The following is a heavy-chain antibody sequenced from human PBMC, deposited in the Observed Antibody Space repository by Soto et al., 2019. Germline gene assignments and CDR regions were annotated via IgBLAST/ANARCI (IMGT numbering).Heavy chain of an antibody. CDR3: AKTARRSLEWLLFDY. V-gene: IGHV3-43*01. CDR2: ISWDGGST. J-gene: IGHJ4*02. CDR1: GFTFDDYT. Sequence: EVQLVESGGVVVQPGGSLRLSCAASGFTFDDYTMHWVRQAPGKGLEWVSLISWDGGSTFYADSVKGRFTISRDNSKNSLHLQMNSLRTEDTALYYCAKTARRSLEWLLFDYWGQGTLVTVSS. D-gene: IGHD3-3*01.